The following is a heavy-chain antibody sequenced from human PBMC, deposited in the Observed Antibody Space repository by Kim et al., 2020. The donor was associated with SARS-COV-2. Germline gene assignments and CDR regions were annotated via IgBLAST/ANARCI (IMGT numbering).Heavy chain of an antibody. Sequence: GGSLRLSCAASGFTFSSYGMHWVRQAPGKGLEWVAVISYDGSNKYYADSVKGRFTISRDNSKNTLYLQMNSLRAEDTAVYYCARDGMRDFFPDYWGQGTLVTVSS. CDR3: ARDGMRDFFPDY. CDR1: GFTFSSYG. CDR2: ISYDGSNK. D-gene: IGHD3-3*01. J-gene: IGHJ4*02. V-gene: IGHV3-33*05.